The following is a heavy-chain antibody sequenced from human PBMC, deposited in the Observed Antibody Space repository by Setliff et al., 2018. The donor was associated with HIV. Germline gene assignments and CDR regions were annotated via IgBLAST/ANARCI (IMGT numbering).Heavy chain of an antibody. Sequence: SETLSLTCTVSGDSISSSTFYWGWIRQPSGKGLEWIGSIYYSGTTYYNPSLKSRVAISVDTSKNQFSLKLSSVTAADTAVYYCARPRLRGSGAFDIWGQGTMVTVSS. J-gene: IGHJ3*02. D-gene: IGHD2-21*01. CDR2: IYYSGTT. V-gene: IGHV4-39*01. CDR1: GDSISSSTFY. CDR3: ARPRLRGSGAFDI.